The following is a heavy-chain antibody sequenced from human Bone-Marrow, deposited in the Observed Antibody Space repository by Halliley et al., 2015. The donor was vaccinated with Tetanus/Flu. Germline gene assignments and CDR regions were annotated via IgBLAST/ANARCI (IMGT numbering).Heavy chain of an antibody. Sequence: LSCTVSHGSISGFYWSWIRQSPGKGLGWIGYIYYSGSTNYSPSLKSRGTMSVDTSKNQFSLKLTSVTAADTAVYYCARRGKISYFDYWGLGTLVTVSS. V-gene: IGHV4-59*01. D-gene: IGHD3-3*01. CDR3: ARRGKISYFDY. CDR1: HGSISGFY. J-gene: IGHJ4*02. CDR2: IYYSGST.